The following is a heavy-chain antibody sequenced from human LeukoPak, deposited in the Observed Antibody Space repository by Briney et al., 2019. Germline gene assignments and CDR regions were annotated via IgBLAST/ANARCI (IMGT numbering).Heavy chain of an antibody. CDR1: GYTFTSYG. Sequence: ASVKVSCKASGYTFTSYGISWVRQAPGQGLEWMGWISAYNGNTNYAQKLQGRVTMTTDTSTSTAYMEVRSLRSDDTAVYYCARVRGKHPGGYEFDYWGQGTLVTVSS. V-gene: IGHV1-18*01. CDR3: ARVRGKHPGGYEFDY. CDR2: ISAYNGNT. D-gene: IGHD5-12*01. J-gene: IGHJ4*02.